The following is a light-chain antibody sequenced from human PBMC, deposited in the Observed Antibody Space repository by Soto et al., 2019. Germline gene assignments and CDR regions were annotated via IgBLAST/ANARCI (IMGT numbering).Light chain of an antibody. CDR3: CSYTSSSSLFV. CDR1: SNDVGGYDY. CDR2: EVS. Sequence: QSALTQPASVSGSPGQSITISCTGTSNDVGGYDYVSWYQQHPGKAPKLMISEVSNRPSGVSNRFSGSKSGNTASLTISGLLAGDEVDYYCCSYTSSSSLFVFGTGTKLTVL. V-gene: IGLV2-14*01. J-gene: IGLJ1*01.